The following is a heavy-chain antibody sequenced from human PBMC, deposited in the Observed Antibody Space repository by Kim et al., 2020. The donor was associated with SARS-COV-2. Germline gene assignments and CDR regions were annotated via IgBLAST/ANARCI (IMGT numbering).Heavy chain of an antibody. CDR1: GFTFSSYS. J-gene: IGHJ6*02. CDR3: ARDNSGGSCYNCPYYYYYGMDV. Sequence: GGSLRLSCAASGFTFSSYSMNWVRQAPGKGLEWVSYISSSSSTIYYADSVKGRFTISRDNAKNSLYLQMNSLRAEDTAVYYCARDNSGGSCYNCPYYYYYGMDVWGQGTTVTVSS. CDR2: ISSSSSTI. V-gene: IGHV3-48*04. D-gene: IGHD2-15*01.